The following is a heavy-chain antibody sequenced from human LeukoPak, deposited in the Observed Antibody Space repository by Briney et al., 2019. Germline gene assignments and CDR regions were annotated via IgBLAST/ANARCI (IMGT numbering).Heavy chain of an antibody. Sequence: SETLSLTCSVSGVSISGYYWSWIRQPPEKGLEWIGYIYSSGGTNYNPSLKSRVTISLDTSKNQFSLRLSSVTAADTAVYYCARDFCSGGSCYSYFHYWGQGTLVTVSS. CDR3: ARDFCSGGSCYSYFHY. D-gene: IGHD2-15*01. CDR1: GVSISGYY. J-gene: IGHJ4*02. V-gene: IGHV4-59*01. CDR2: IYSSGGT.